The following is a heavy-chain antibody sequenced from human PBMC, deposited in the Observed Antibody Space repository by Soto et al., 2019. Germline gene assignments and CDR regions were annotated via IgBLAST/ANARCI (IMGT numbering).Heavy chain of an antibody. D-gene: IGHD6-13*01. CDR1: GGSISSGGYS. J-gene: IGHJ4*02. V-gene: IGHV4-30-2*01. CDR2: IYHSGST. CDR3: AGALEQQLVPYFDY. Sequence: TLSLTCAVSGGSISSGGYSWSWIRQPPGKGLEWIGYIYHSGSTYYNPSLKSRVTISVDRSKNQFSLKLSSVTAADTAVYYCAGALEQQLVPYFDYWGQGTLVTVSS.